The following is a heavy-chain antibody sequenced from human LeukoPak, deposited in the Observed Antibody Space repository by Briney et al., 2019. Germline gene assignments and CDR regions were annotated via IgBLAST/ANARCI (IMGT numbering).Heavy chain of an antibody. Sequence: ASVKVSCKASGYTFTSYDINWVRQATGQGLEWMGWMNPNSGNTSYAQKFQGRVTMTRDTSTSTVYMELSSLRSEDTAVYYCATGGGAAAGTYYYYGMDVWGQGTTVTVSS. CDR1: GYTFTSYD. J-gene: IGHJ6*02. CDR2: MNPNSGNT. V-gene: IGHV1-8*02. D-gene: IGHD6-13*01. CDR3: ATGGGAAAGTYYYYGMDV.